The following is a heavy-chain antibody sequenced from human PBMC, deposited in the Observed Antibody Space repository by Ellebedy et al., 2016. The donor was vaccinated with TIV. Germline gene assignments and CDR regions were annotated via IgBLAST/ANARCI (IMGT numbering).Heavy chain of an antibody. CDR2: IWHDGSNE. J-gene: IGHJ3*02. CDR3: ARALGSSDWYLGAFDI. V-gene: IGHV3-33*01. CDR1: GFSISSYG. Sequence: GESLKISXAASGFSISSYGMHWVRQAPGKGLEWVAGIWHDGSNEHYGDSVKGRFTISRDNSKNTLNLQMDSLRAEDTAVYYCARALGSSDWYLGAFDIWGQGTMVTVSS. D-gene: IGHD6-19*01.